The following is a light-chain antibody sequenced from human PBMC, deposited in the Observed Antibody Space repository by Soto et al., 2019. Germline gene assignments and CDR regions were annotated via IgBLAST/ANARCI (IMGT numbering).Light chain of an antibody. CDR1: SSNIGPGYD. CDR2: SNT. V-gene: IGLV1-40*01. Sequence: QSVLAQPPSVSGAPGQRVTISGTGGSSNIGPGYDVHWYQPLPGTAPKLPIYSNTNRPSGVRDRFSGSRSGTSASLAITGLQAEDEADYYCQSYDSSLSGSVFGTGTKVTVL. J-gene: IGLJ1*01. CDR3: QSYDSSLSGSV.